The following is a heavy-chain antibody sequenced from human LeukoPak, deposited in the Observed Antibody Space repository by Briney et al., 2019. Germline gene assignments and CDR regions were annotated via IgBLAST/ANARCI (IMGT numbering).Heavy chain of an antibody. D-gene: IGHD3-9*01. J-gene: IGHJ4*02. CDR1: GGSISSGDYY. CDR2: IYYSGST. Sequence: SQTRSLTCTVSGGSISSGDYYWSWIRQPPGKGLEWIGYIYYSGSTYYNPSLKSRVTISVDTSKNQFSLKLSSVTAADTAVYYCARHDYDILTGYRLDYWGQGTLVTVSS. CDR3: ARHDYDILTGYRLDY. V-gene: IGHV4-30-4*08.